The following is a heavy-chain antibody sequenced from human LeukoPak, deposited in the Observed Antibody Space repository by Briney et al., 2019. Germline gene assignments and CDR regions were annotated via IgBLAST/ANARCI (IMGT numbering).Heavy chain of an antibody. CDR2: IYSGGST. CDR1: GFTVSSNY. V-gene: IGHV3-66*01. CDR3: ARDLHSYGSYYFDY. Sequence: GGSLRLSCAASGFTVSSNYMSWVRQAPGKGLEWVSVIYSGGSTYYADSVKGRFTISRDNSKNTLYLQMNSLRAEDTAVYYCARDLHSYGSYYFDYWGQGTLVTVSS. D-gene: IGHD5-18*01. J-gene: IGHJ4*02.